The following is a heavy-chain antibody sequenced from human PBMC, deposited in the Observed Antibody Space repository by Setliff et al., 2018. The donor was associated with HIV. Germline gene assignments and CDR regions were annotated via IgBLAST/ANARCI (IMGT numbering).Heavy chain of an antibody. V-gene: IGHV3-7*03. D-gene: IGHD2-2*01. Sequence: GGSLRLSCAASGFIIRNHWMTWVRQAPGKGLEWVANIKEDGSETYFVDSLKGRFTASRDNARNSLYLQMNSLRAEDTAVYYCARRAYCSSTTCFDNWGQGTLVTVSS. J-gene: IGHJ4*02. CDR3: ARRAYCSSTTCFDN. CDR2: IKEDGSET. CDR1: GFIIRNHW.